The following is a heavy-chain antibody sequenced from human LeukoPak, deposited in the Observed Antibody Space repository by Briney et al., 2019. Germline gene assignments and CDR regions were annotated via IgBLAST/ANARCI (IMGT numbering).Heavy chain of an antibody. V-gene: IGHV4-39*01. CDR2: IYYSGSS. Sequence: PSETLSLTCTVSGGSIRSSSHYWGWIRQPPGKGLEGIGSIYYSGSSYNNPSLKRRDTISVDTSKNQFSLKLSSVTAADTAVYFCARLGELSDYWGQGTLVTVSS. CDR3: ARLGELSDY. J-gene: IGHJ4*02. D-gene: IGHD3-10*01. CDR1: GGSIRSSSHY.